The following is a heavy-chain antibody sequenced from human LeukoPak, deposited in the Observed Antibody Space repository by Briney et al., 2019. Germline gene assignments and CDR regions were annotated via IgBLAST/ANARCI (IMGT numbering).Heavy chain of an antibody. D-gene: IGHD3-10*01. CDR1: GFTFDDYG. V-gene: IGHV3-20*01. CDR2: INWNGGST. J-gene: IGHJ5*02. CDR3: ARDLSSGVNWFDP. Sequence: GGSLRLSCAASGFTFDDYGMSWVRQAPGKGLEWVAGINWNGGSTGYADSVKGRFTISRDNAKNSLYLQMNSLRAEDTALYHCARDLSSGVNWFDPWGQGTLVTVSS.